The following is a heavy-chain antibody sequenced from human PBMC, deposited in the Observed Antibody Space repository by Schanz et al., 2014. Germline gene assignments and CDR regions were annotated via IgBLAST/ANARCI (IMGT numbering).Heavy chain of an antibody. Sequence: EVQLLESGGGLIQPGGSLRLSCAASGFIFGSSVMAWVRQVPGKGLEWVSRINWSDGGSTGYADSVRGRFTISRDNAKNSLYLEMNSLRVEDTAFYYCARDASSSDYHLAHWGQGTLVTVSS. CDR1: GFIFGSSV. V-gene: IGHV3-20*04. CDR3: ARDASSSDYHLAH. CDR2: INWSDGGST. D-gene: IGHD3-22*01. J-gene: IGHJ4*02.